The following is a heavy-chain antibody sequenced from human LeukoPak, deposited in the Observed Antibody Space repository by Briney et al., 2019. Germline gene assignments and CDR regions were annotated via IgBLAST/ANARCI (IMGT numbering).Heavy chain of an antibody. Sequence: SETLSLTCTVSGGSISGSSYYWGWIRQPPGKGLEWIGSIYYSGSTYYNPSLKSRVTISVDTSKNQFSLKLSSVTAADTAVYYCARLRYSYASHWGQGTLVTVSS. CDR3: ARLRYSYASH. J-gene: IGHJ4*02. D-gene: IGHD5-18*01. V-gene: IGHV4-39*01. CDR2: IYYSGST. CDR1: GGSISGSSYY.